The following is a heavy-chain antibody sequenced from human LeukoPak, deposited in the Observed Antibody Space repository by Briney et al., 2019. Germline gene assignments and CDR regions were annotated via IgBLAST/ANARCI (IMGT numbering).Heavy chain of an antibody. Sequence: SETLSLTCTVSSGSISSYYWSWIRQPPGKGLEWIGYIYYSGSTNYNPSLKSRVTISVDTSKNQFSLKLSSVTAADTAVYYCAVVGATIRDAFDIWGQGTMVTVSS. J-gene: IGHJ3*02. D-gene: IGHD1-26*01. V-gene: IGHV4-59*01. CDR3: AVVGATIRDAFDI. CDR1: SGSISSYY. CDR2: IYYSGST.